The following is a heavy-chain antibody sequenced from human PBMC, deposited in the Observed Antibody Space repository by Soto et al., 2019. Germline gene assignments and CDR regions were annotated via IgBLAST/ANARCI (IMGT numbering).Heavy chain of an antibody. V-gene: IGHV1-3*01. Sequence: ASVKVSCKTYGYSFIKNAIHWVRQSPVQSPEWMECINVGTDKTKYSEKFQGRVTITTDTSASTAYMELSSLGCEDTAVYYCARLEAGVKLDYWGQGTPVTVSS. CDR2: INVGTDKT. CDR1: GYSFIKNA. CDR3: ARLEAGVKLDY. J-gene: IGHJ4*02.